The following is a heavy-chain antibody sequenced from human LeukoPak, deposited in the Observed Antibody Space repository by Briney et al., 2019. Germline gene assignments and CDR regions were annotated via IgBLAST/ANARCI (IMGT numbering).Heavy chain of an antibody. CDR1: GGSISSGDYY. CDR2: IYYSGST. CDR3: ARQGGAAAVELFWFFDL. D-gene: IGHD6-13*01. J-gene: IGHJ2*01. V-gene: IGHV4-30-4*01. Sequence: SQTLSLTCTVSGGSISSGDYYWSWIRQPPGKGLEWIGYIYYSGSTYYNPSLKSRVTISVDTSKNQFSLKLSSVTAADTAVYYCARQGGAAAVELFWFFDLWGRGTLVTVSS.